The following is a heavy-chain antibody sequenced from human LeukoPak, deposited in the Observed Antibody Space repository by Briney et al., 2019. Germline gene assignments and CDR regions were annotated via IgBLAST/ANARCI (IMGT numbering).Heavy chain of an antibody. V-gene: IGHV1-46*01. Sequence: GASVKVSCKASGYTFTSYYMHWVRQAPGQGLEWMGIINPSGGSTSYAQKFQGRVTMTRDMSTSTVYMELSSLRSEDTAVYYCARGHSSGWYLPLRFDYWGQGTLVTVSS. CDR2: INPSGGST. J-gene: IGHJ4*02. D-gene: IGHD6-19*01. CDR1: GYTFTSYY. CDR3: ARGHSSGWYLPLRFDY.